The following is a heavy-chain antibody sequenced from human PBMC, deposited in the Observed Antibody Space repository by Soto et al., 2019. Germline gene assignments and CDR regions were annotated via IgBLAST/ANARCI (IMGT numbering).Heavy chain of an antibody. CDR1: EFTFSSYG. CDR3: AKDGSYSDSPTESDS. Sequence: GGSLRLSCAAFEFTFSSYGMSWVRQAPGKGLEWVSGISGGGGNTFYADSVKGRFTISRDNSKNTVYLQMNSLRAEDTAVYYCAKDGSYSDSPTESDSWGQGILVTVSS. D-gene: IGHD3-16*01. V-gene: IGHV3-23*01. CDR2: ISGGGGNT. J-gene: IGHJ4*02.